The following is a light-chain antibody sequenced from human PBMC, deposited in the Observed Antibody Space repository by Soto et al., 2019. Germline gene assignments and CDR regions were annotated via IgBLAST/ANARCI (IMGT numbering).Light chain of an antibody. CDR3: QQSYSSPPT. CDR2: AAS. CDR1: QSIINH. Sequence: DIQMTQSPSSLSASVEDRVIITCLASQSIINHLNWYQQKPGKAPKLLIFAASSLQSGLPSRFSGSRSGPDFTLTISSLQPEDFETYYCQQSYSSPPTFGQGTKVDIK. J-gene: IGKJ1*01. V-gene: IGKV1-39*01.